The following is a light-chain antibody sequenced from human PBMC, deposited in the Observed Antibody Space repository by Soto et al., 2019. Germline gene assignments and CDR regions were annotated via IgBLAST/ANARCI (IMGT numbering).Light chain of an antibody. CDR2: EGS. CDR3: CSYAGSNYYV. J-gene: IGLJ1*01. Sequence: ALTQPASVSGSPGQSITISCTGTSNDVGSYNLVSWYQHHPGKAPKLMIFEGSKRPSGVSNRFSGSKSGNTASLTISGLQAEDEADFYCCSYAGSNYYVFGTGTKVTVL. V-gene: IGLV2-23*01. CDR1: SNDVGSYNL.